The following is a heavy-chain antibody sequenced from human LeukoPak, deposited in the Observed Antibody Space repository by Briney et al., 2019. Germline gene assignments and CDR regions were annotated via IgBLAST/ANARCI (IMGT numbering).Heavy chain of an antibody. CDR2: ISGSGGST. D-gene: IGHD6-13*01. CDR1: GFTFSSYA. CDR3: ARGALGAAGRLDY. J-gene: IGHJ4*02. Sequence: GGSLRLSCAASGFTFSSYAMSWVRQAPGKGLEWVSAISGSGGSTYYADSVKGRFTISRDNSKNTLYLQLNSLRVEDTAVYYCARGALGAAGRLDYWGQGTLVTVSS. V-gene: IGHV3-23*01.